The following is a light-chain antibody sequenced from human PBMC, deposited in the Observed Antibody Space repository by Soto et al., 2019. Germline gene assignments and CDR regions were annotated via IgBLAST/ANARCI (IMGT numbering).Light chain of an antibody. J-gene: IGKJ5*01. CDR2: SAS. Sequence: DIQMTQSPSSLSASVGDRVTITCRAGQDISVYLAWYQQKPGKVPKLLIYSASTLQSGVPSRFSGSGSGTDFTLTTSSLQPEDVATYYCQKFNTAPLTFRQGTRLEIK. CDR1: QDISVY. CDR3: QKFNTAPLT. V-gene: IGKV1-27*01.